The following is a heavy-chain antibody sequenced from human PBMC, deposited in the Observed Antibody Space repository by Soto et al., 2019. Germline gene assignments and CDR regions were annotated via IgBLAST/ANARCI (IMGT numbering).Heavy chain of an antibody. V-gene: IGHV3-23*01. Sequence: EVQLLETGGGLVQPGGSLRLSCAASGFTFSSYAMSWVRQAPGKGLEWVSAISGSGGSTYYADSVKGRFTISRDNSKNTLYLQMNSLRAEDTAVYYCAKDSYPDRYSYGSGSYPPFDYWGQGTLVPVSS. J-gene: IGHJ4*02. CDR1: GFTFSSYA. D-gene: IGHD3-10*01. CDR3: AKDSYPDRYSYGSGSYPPFDY. CDR2: ISGSGGST.